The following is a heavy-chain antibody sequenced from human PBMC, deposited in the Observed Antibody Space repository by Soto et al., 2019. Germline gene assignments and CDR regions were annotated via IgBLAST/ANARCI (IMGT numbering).Heavy chain of an antibody. CDR1: EDTFRNYA. V-gene: IGHV1-69*06. Sequence: SVKVSCKASEDTFRNYAISWVRQAPGQGLEWMGGIIPIFGTANYAQKFQGRVTITADTSANTVYLELSSLRSEDTAVYYCASTKYDSSPYYYWYFGIWGRGTLFTASS. J-gene: IGHJ2*01. D-gene: IGHD3-22*01. CDR2: IIPIFGTA. CDR3: ASTKYDSSPYYYWYFGI.